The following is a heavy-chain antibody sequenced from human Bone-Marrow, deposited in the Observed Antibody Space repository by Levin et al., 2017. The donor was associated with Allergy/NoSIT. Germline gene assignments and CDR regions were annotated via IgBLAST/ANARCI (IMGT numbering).Heavy chain of an antibody. J-gene: IGHJ4*02. CDR3: ARDRVGEVVVAATLSY. Sequence: SCAASGFTFSSYAMHWVRQAPGKGLEWVAVISYDGSNKYYADSVKGRFTISRDNSKNTLYLQMNSLRAEDTAVYYCARDRVGEVVVAATLSYWGQGTLVTVSS. D-gene: IGHD2-15*01. CDR2: ISYDGSNK. V-gene: IGHV3-30*04. CDR1: GFTFSSYA.